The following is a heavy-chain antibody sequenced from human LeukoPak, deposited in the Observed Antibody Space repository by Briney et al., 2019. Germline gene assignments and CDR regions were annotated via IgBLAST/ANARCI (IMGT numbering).Heavy chain of an antibody. Sequence: SETLSLTCTVSGGSISSYYWSWIRQPPGKGLEWIGYIYYSGSTNYNPSLKSRVTISVDTSKNQFSLKPSSVTAADTAVYYCARTLGYCSGGSCYSGWFDPWGQGTLVTVSS. CDR3: ARTLGYCSGGSCYSGWFDP. CDR1: GGSISSYY. V-gene: IGHV4-59*08. D-gene: IGHD2-15*01. CDR2: IYYSGST. J-gene: IGHJ5*02.